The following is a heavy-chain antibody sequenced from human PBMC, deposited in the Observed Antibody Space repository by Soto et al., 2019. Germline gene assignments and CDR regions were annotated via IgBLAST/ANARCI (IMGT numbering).Heavy chain of an antibody. Sequence: QVQLVQSGAEVKKPGASVKVSCKASGYTFTSYGISWVRQAPGQGLEWMGWTSAYNGNTNYAQKLQGRVTMTTDTSAGRAYMELRSLRSDDTAVYYCARDRSTVTTGWFDPWGQGTLVTVAS. V-gene: IGHV1-18*01. CDR1: GYTFTSYG. J-gene: IGHJ5*02. D-gene: IGHD4-17*01. CDR3: ARDRSTVTTGWFDP. CDR2: TSAYNGNT.